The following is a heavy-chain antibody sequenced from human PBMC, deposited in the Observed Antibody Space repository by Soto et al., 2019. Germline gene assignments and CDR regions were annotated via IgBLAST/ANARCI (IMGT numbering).Heavy chain of an antibody. CDR3: ARDLLASISYGDYVAY. Sequence: GGSMRLCYAASGFTFRNYSMNWVRQAPGKGLEWVSYISSSSSTIYYADSVKGRFTISRDNAKNSLYLQMNSLRAEDTAVYYCARDLLASISYGDYVAYWGQGTLVTVSS. CDR1: GFTFRNYS. D-gene: IGHD4-17*01. CDR2: ISSSSSTI. V-gene: IGHV3-48*01. J-gene: IGHJ4*02.